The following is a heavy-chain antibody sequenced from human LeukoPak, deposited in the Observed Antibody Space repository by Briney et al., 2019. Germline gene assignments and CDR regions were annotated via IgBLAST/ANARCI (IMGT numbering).Heavy chain of an antibody. Sequence: PSETLSVTETGLAASISSYYWGCIRQHAGKGQLWLGRLYPGASTSYTPALKGREAMSVDKYKYQFYLKLKAVTAAHSAVYYRARAGGVSVPLVAYDIWGQGTMVTASS. CDR3: ARAGGVSVPLVAYDI. CDR2: LYPGAST. V-gene: IGHV4-4*07. CDR1: AASISSYY. D-gene: IGHD3-16*02. J-gene: IGHJ3*02.